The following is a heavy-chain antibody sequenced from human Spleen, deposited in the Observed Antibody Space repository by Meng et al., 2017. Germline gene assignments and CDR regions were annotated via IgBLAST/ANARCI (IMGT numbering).Heavy chain of an antibody. Sequence: QVQLQGPGPGQVKPSGTLSLTCTVSGVSITNNNWWNWVRQPPGKGLEWIGEVYHDGSTDYNPSLKSRVTISVDRSNNQFSLRLTSVTAADTAIYYCARGYRSKWWYFDYWGHGTLVTVSS. CDR3: ARGYRSKWWYFDY. V-gene: IGHV4-4*02. D-gene: IGHD2-15*01. J-gene: IGHJ4*01. CDR1: GVSITNNNW. CDR2: VYHDGST.